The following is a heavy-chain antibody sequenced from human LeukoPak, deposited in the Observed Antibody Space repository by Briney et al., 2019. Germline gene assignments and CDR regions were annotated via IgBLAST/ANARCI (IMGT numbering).Heavy chain of an antibody. Sequence: ASVKVSCKASGGTFSSYAISWVRQAPGQGLEWMGWISAYNGNANYAQKLQGRVTMTTDTSTTTAYMELRSLRSDDTAVYYCARHRLHRVYYDSSGDYHDAFDIWGQGTMVTVSS. V-gene: IGHV1-18*01. CDR3: ARHRLHRVYYDSSGDYHDAFDI. CDR2: ISAYNGNA. CDR1: GGTFSSYA. D-gene: IGHD3-22*01. J-gene: IGHJ3*02.